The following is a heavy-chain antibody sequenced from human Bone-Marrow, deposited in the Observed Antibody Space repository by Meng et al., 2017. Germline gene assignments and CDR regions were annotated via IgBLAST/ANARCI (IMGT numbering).Heavy chain of an antibody. J-gene: IGHJ4*02. V-gene: IGHV3-15*01. Sequence: GGSLRLSCAASGFTFSSYSMNWVRQAPGKGLEWVGRIKSKTDGGTTDYAAPVKGRFTISRDDSKNTLYLQMNSLKTEDTAVYYCTTIIVVVVAANTPNDDYWGQGTLVTVSS. CDR3: TTIIVVVVAANTPNDDY. CDR1: GFTFSSYS. CDR2: IKSKTDGGTT. D-gene: IGHD2-15*01.